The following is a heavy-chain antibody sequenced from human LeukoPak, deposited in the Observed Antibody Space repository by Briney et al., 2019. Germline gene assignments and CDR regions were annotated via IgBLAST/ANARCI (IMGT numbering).Heavy chain of an antibody. V-gene: IGHV3-30*02. D-gene: IGHD3-10*01. J-gene: IGHJ5*02. Sequence: GGSLRLSCAASGFTFSSYGMHWVRQAPGKGLEWVAFIRYDGSNKYYADSVKGRFTFCRDNSKNTLYLQMNSLRTEDTAVYYCAREYMVRGVIRWFDPWGQGTLVTVSS. CDR1: GFTFSSYG. CDR3: AREYMVRGVIRWFDP. CDR2: IRYDGSNK.